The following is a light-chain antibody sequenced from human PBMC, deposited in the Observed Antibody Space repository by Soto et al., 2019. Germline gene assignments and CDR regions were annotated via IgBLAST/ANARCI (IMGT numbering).Light chain of an antibody. CDR1: SSDVGGYHY. V-gene: IGLV2-14*01. CDR3: SSYTNRRTLD. CDR2: EVS. Sequence: QSALTQPASVSGSPGQSITISCTGTSSDVGGYHYVSWYQHHPGKAPRLVIYEVSNRPSGVSDRFSGRKSGNTASLTISGLQAEDEAIFYCSSYTNRRTLDFGTGTKVTVL. J-gene: IGLJ1*01.